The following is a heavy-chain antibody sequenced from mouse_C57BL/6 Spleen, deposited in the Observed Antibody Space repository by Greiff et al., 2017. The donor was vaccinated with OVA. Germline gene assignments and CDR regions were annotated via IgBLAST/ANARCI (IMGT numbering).Heavy chain of an antibody. V-gene: IGHV3-6*01. CDR3: ARGDFYWYFDV. CDR2: ISYDGSN. CDR1: GYSITSGYY. Sequence: DVKLQESGPGLVKPSQSLSLTCSVTGYSITSGYYWNWIRQFPGNKLEWMGYISYDGSNNYNPSLKNRISITRDTSKNQFFLKLNSVTTEDTATYYCARGDFYWYFDVWGTGTTVTVSS. J-gene: IGHJ1*03.